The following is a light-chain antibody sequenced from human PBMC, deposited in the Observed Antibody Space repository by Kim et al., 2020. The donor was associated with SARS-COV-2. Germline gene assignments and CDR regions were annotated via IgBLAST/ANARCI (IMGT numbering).Light chain of an antibody. Sequence: QGKTARNTCGENNIGSKSVPWYRQKPGQAPVLVIFYDSDRPSGIPERFSGSNSGNTATLTISRVEAGDEADYYCQVWDSSSDHVVFGGGTQLTVL. CDR1: NIGSKS. J-gene: IGLJ2*01. CDR2: YDS. V-gene: IGLV3-21*04. CDR3: QVWDSSSDHVV.